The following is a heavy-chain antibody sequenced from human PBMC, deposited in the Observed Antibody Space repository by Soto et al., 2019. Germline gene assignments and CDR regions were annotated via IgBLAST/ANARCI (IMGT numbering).Heavy chain of an antibody. CDR3: TSDPYGGIRYYFDS. Sequence: QVQLVESGGGVVQPGRSLRLSCAASGFTFTNYGMHWVRQAPGKGLEWVAVIWYDGSNKYYADSVKGRFTISKDNSKNTLYLQMNNLRAEDTAMYYCTSDPYGGIRYYFDSWCQGTLVTVSS. V-gene: IGHV3-33*01. J-gene: IGHJ4*02. CDR2: IWYDGSNK. D-gene: IGHD1-26*01. CDR1: GFTFTNYG.